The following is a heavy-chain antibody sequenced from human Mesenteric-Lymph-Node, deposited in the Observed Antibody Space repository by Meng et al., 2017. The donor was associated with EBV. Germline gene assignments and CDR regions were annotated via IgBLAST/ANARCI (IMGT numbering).Heavy chain of an antibody. CDR2: TSGGGDIT. Sequence: EVQSGESGGGLVQLWGSLRLSCVASGFTFSNYAMSWVRQAPGKGLEWVSTTSGGGDITYYADSVKGRFTISRDNSKNTLFLQMNSLGVDDTAMYYCTRNGDGLALWGRGTLVTVSS. CDR1: GFTFSNYA. CDR3: TRNGDGLAL. D-gene: IGHD3-10*01. V-gene: IGHV3-23*04. J-gene: IGHJ2*01.